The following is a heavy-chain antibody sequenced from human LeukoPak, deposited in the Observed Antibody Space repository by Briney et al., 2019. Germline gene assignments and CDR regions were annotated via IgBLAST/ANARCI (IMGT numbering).Heavy chain of an antibody. D-gene: IGHD6-13*01. CDR3: ARDREEYSSSWSVYYYYYYMDV. CDR2: INSDGSST. CDR1: GSTFNSYW. V-gene: IGHV3-74*01. Sequence: GGSLRLSCAASGSTFNSYWMHWVRQAPGEGLVWVSRINSDGSSTSYADSVKGRFTISRDNAKNTLYLQMNSLRAEDTAVYYCARDREEYSSSWSVYYYYYYMDVWGKGTTVTVSS. J-gene: IGHJ6*03.